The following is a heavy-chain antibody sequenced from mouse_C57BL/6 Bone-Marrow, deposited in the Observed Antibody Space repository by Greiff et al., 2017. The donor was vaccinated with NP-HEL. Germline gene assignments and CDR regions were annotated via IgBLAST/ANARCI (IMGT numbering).Heavy chain of an antibody. V-gene: IGHV1-72*01. CDR2: IDPNSGGT. CDR1: GYTFTSYW. CDR3: ARYYYGSRGWYFDV. Sequence: QVQLKQPGADLVKPGASVKLSCKASGYTFTSYWMHWVKQRPGRGLEWIGRIDPNSGGTKFNEKFKTKATLTVDKPSSTAYMQLSRLTSEDSAVYYCARYYYGSRGWYFDVWGTGTTVTVSS. D-gene: IGHD1-1*01. J-gene: IGHJ1*03.